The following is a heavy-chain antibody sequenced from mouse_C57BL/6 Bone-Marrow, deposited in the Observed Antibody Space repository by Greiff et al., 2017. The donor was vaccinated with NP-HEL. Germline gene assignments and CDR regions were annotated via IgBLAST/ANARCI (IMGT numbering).Heavy chain of an antibody. CDR3: ARGYYSNSPWFAY. J-gene: IGHJ3*01. CDR1: GYTFTSYW. V-gene: IGHV1-69*01. Sequence: QVQLQQPGAELVMPGASVKLSCKASGYTFTSYWMHWVKQRPGQGLEWIGEIDPSDSYTNYNQKFKGKSTLTVDKSSSTAYMQLSSLTSEDSAVYYCARGYYSNSPWFAYWGQGTLVTVSA. D-gene: IGHD2-5*01. CDR2: IDPSDSYT.